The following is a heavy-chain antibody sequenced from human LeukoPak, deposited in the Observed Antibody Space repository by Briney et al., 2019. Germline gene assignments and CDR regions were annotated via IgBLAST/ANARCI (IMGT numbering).Heavy chain of an antibody. J-gene: IGHJ4*02. D-gene: IGHD6-13*01. CDR2: IKSKTDGATT. V-gene: IGHV3-15*01. Sequence: GGSLRLSCTASGFTFTNAWMTWVREAPGKGREWGSRIKSKTDGATTDYAAPVKGRFTISRDDSKNTLYLQMNSLKTEDTAMYYCTTAPAAVDYWGQGTLVTVSS. CDR3: TTAPAAVDY. CDR1: GFTFTNAW.